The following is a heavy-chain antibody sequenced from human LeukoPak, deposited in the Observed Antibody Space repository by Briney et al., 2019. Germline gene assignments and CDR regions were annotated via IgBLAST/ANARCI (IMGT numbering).Heavy chain of an antibody. CDR2: ISGSGGST. V-gene: IGHV3-23*01. CDR3: AKDGIVVVTRDAFDI. J-gene: IGHJ3*02. D-gene: IGHD2-21*02. CDR1: GFAFSSYA. Sequence: GGSLRLSCAASGFAFSSYAMSWVRQAPGKGLEWVSAISGSGGSTYYADSEKGRFTISRDNSKNTLYLQMNSLRAEDTAVYYCAKDGIVVVTRDAFDIWGQGTMVTVSS.